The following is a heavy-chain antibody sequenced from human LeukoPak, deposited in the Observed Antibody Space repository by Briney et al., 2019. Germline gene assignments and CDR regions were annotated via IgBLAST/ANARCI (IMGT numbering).Heavy chain of an antibody. CDR2: ISSSSSYI. Sequence: GGSMRLSCAASGFTFSSYSMNWVRQAPGKGLEWVSSISSSSSYIYYVDSVKGRFTISRDNAKNSLYLQMNSLRAEDTAVYYCARLSIAVAGLDYWGQGTLVTVSS. CDR1: GFTFSSYS. D-gene: IGHD6-19*01. CDR3: ARLSIAVAGLDY. V-gene: IGHV3-21*01. J-gene: IGHJ4*02.